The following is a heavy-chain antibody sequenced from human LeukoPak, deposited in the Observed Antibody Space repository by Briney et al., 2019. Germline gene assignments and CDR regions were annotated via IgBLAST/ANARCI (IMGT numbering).Heavy chain of an antibody. Sequence: SSETLSLTCTVSGDSISNYYWSWIRQPPGKGLEWIGYIYDIESTSYNPSLKSRVTISVDTSKNQFSLKLRSVTAADTAVYYCARTTEAHSWQTRYYSYYMDVWGKGTTVTVSS. CDR2: IYDIEST. CDR3: ARTTEAHSWQTRYYSYYMDV. V-gene: IGHV4-59*01. D-gene: IGHD6-13*01. J-gene: IGHJ6*03. CDR1: GDSISNYY.